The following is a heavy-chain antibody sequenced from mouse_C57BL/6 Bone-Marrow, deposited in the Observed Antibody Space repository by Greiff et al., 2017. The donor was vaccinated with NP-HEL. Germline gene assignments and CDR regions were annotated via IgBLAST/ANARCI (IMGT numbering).Heavy chain of an antibody. CDR3: TPYYYGSRGFAY. V-gene: IGHV14-4*01. J-gene: IGHJ3*01. CDR1: GFNIKDDY. D-gene: IGHD1-1*01. CDR2: IDPENGDT. Sequence: EVKVEESGAELVRPGASVKLSCTASGFNIKDDYMHWVKQRPEQGLEWIGWIDPENGDTEYASKFQGKATITADTSSNTAYLQLSSLTSEDTAVYYCTPYYYGSRGFAYWGQGTLVTVSA.